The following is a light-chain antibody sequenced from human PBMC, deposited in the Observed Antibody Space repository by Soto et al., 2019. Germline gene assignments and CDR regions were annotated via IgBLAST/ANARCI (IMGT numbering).Light chain of an antibody. CDR1: QTISGY. CDR2: AAS. J-gene: IGKJ2*03. Sequence: IQMTQSPSSLSASVGDRVTITCRASQTISGYLNWYQQKPGKAPKLLIYAASSLESGVPSRFSGSGSGTDFTLTISSLQPEDFATYYCLQSYISPHSFAGGTKVDIK. V-gene: IGKV1-39*01. CDR3: LQSYISPHS.